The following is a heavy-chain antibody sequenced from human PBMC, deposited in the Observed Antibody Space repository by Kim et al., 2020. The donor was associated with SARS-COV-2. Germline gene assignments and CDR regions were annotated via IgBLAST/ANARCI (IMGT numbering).Heavy chain of an antibody. CDR3: ARDAYGWGRRYYYYGMDL. D-gene: IGHD3-10*01. Sequence: GGSLRLSCAASGFTFSSYRMSWVRQAPGKGLEWVANINHSGSEKYYVDSVKGRFTISRDNAKNSLYLQMNSLRAEDTAVYYCARDAYGWGRRYYYYGMDLGGEGTTVSV. CDR1: GFTFSSYR. J-gene: IGHJ6*01. V-gene: IGHV3-7*03. CDR2: INHSGSEK.